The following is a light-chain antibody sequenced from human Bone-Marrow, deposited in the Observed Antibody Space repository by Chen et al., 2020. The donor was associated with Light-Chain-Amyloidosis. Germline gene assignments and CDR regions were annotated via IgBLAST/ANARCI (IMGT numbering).Light chain of an antibody. CDR1: SSDVGTSNL. V-gene: IGLV2-23*01. CDR3: CSYGGRGSLDVV. J-gene: IGLJ2*01. CDR2: EDN. Sequence: QSALTQPASVSGAPGQSLTISCTETSSDVGTSNLVSWYQQHPDKAPKLMIYEDNIRPSGVSSRFCGSKSGNTASLTISGLQAEDQADYYCCSYGGRGSLDVVFGGGTKLTVL.